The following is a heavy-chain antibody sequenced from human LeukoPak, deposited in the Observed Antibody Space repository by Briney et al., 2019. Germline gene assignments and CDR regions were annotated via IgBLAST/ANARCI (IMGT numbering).Heavy chain of an antibody. V-gene: IGHV3-21*01. J-gene: IGHJ4*02. D-gene: IGHD4-17*01. Sequence: GGSLRLSCAASGFTFSSYSMNWVRQAPGKGPEWVSSISSSSSYIYYADSVKGRFTISRDNAKNSLYLQMNSLRAEDTAVYYCARDRSDYGDYFDYWGQGTLVTVSS. CDR1: GFTFSSYS. CDR2: ISSSSSYI. CDR3: ARDRSDYGDYFDY.